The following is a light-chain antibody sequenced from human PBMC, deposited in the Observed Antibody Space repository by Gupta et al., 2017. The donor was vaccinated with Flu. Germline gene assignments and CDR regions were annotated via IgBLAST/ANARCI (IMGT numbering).Light chain of an antibody. CDR3: QQRRDWPLT. J-gene: IGKJ2*01. Sequence: EIVLTQSPVTLSLSPGESATLSCRASETVSYFLVWYQQKVGQAPRLLIYDASKRAAGIPVRFSGSGSGTDFSLTISSLEPEDSAVYYCQQRRDWPLTFGQGTKLEIK. CDR1: ETVSYF. CDR2: DAS. V-gene: IGKV3-11*01.